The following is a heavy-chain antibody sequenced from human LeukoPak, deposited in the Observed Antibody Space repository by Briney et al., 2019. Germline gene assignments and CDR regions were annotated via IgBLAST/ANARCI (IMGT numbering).Heavy chain of an antibody. CDR1: GGSISSYY. Sequence: PSETLSLTCIVSGGSISSYYWSWIRQPPGKGLEWIGYIFYSGSTNYNPSLKSRVTISLDTSKNQFSLKLSSVTAADTAVYYCARAYFSSWYMNWFDPWGQGTLVTVSS. V-gene: IGHV4-59*08. J-gene: IGHJ5*02. CDR2: IFYSGST. D-gene: IGHD6-13*01. CDR3: ARAYFSSWYMNWFDP.